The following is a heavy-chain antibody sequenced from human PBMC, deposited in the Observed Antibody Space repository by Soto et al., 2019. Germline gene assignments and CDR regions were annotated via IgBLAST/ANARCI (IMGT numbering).Heavy chain of an antibody. CDR1: GGSFSGYY. CDR2: INHSGST. J-gene: IGHJ2*01. D-gene: IGHD3-10*01. CDR3: AREIMVREVITYWYFDL. Sequence: SETLSLTCAVYGGSFSGYYWSWIRQPPGKGLEWIGEINHSGSTNYNPSLKSRVTISVDTSKNQYSLKLSSVTAADTAVYYCAREIMVREVITYWYFDLWGRGTLVTVSS. V-gene: IGHV4-34*01.